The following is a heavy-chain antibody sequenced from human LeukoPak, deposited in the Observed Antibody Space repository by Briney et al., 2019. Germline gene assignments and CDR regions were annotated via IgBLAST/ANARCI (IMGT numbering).Heavy chain of an antibody. V-gene: IGHV1-46*01. CDR1: GNTFTSYY. D-gene: IGHD6-13*01. CDR2: INPSGGRT. CDR3: ARDNTAGGPFDY. Sequence: ASVKVSCKASGNTFTSYYMHWVRQAPGQGLEWMGIINPSGGRTNYAQKIQGRVTMTRDTSTSAVYMELSSLRSEDTAMYYCARDNTAGGPFDYWGQGTLVTVSS. J-gene: IGHJ4*02.